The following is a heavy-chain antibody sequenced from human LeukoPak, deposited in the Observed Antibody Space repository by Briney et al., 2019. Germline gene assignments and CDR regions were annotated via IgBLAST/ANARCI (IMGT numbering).Heavy chain of an antibody. J-gene: IGHJ6*02. Sequence: SETLSLTCTVSGGSISSSSYYWGWIHQPPGKGLEWIGSIYYSGSTYYNPSLKSRVTISVDTSKNQFSLKLSSVTAADTAVYYCARGEPEGYGMDVWGQGTTVTVSS. V-gene: IGHV4-39*01. CDR2: IYYSGST. CDR1: GGSISSSSYY. CDR3: ARGEPEGYGMDV. D-gene: IGHD1-26*01.